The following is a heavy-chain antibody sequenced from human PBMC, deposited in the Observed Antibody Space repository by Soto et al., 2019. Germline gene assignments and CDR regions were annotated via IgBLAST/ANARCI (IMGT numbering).Heavy chain of an antibody. J-gene: IGHJ4*02. Sequence: QVQLVQSGAEVKKPGASVKVSCKASGYSFSSVGISWVRQAPGQGLEWMGWISPYKGNTYYAQRLQGRVTMTTDTSTSTAYMELRSLRSDDTAIYYCARDLDGSGNYYTDYWGQGTLLTVSS. CDR1: GYSFSSVG. V-gene: IGHV1-18*01. D-gene: IGHD3-10*01. CDR3: ARDLDGSGNYYTDY. CDR2: ISPYKGNT.